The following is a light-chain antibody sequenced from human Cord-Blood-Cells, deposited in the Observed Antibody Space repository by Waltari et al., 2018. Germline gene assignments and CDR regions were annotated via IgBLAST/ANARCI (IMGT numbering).Light chain of an antibody. CDR2: WAS. Sequence: DIVMTQSPDSLAVSLGERATINCKSSQSVLYSSNNKNYLAWYQQKPGQPPKLLIYWASTRDSGVPDRFSGRGSGTAVTLTISSLQAEDVAVYSCQQYYSTPITFGPGTRLEIK. CDR1: QSVLYSSNNKNY. V-gene: IGKV4-1*01. J-gene: IGKJ5*01. CDR3: QQYYSTPIT.